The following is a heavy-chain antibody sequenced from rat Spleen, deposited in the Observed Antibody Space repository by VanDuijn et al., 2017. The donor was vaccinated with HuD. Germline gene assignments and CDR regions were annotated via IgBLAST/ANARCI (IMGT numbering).Heavy chain of an antibody. CDR2: ISYDGSST. CDR3: ARHPQLGAYWYFDF. J-gene: IGHJ1*01. V-gene: IGHV5-29*01. CDR1: GFTFSNYW. Sequence: EVQLVESDGGLVQPGRSLKLSCAASGFTFSNYWMYWVRQAPGKGLEWVATISYDGSSTYYRDSVKGRYTISRDNAKSTLYLQMDSLRSEDTATYSCARHPQLGAYWYFDFWGPGTMVTVSS. D-gene: IGHD5-1*01.